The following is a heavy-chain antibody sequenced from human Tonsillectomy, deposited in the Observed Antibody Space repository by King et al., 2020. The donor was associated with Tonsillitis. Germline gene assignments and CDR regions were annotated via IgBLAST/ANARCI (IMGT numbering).Heavy chain of an antibody. D-gene: IGHD4-17*01. CDR2: INPSGGST. CDR1: GYTFTNYY. J-gene: IGHJ5*02. V-gene: IGHV1-46*01. Sequence: VQLVESGADVRKPGGSLRVSCKASGYTFTNYYMSWVRQAPGQGLEWMGIINPSGGSTRYAQNFLGRITMTADTSTGTVYMELSSLKFQDAAVYYCARHSRGDTVTHGGDWFDPWGQGTPVTVSS. CDR3: ARHSRGDTVTHGGDWFDP.